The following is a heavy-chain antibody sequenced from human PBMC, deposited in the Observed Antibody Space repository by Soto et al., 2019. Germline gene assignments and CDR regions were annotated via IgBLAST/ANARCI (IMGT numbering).Heavy chain of an antibody. V-gene: IGHV3-30*18. J-gene: IGHJ6*02. CDR1: GFTFRTYG. Sequence: QVQLEESGGGVVQPGRSLRLSCAASGFTFRTYGTHWVRQAPGKGLEWVAVISHDGSDKYYADSVKGRFTISRDNSKNXXYLQMNSLRAEDTAVYYCAKALGVAAAGTDYGMDVWGQGTTVTVSS. D-gene: IGHD6-13*01. CDR2: ISHDGSDK. CDR3: AKALGVAAAGTDYGMDV.